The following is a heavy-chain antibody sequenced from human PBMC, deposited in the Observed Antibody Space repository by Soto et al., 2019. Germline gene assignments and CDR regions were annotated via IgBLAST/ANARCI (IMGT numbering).Heavy chain of an antibody. CDR2: IIPIFGAA. D-gene: IGHD1-1*01. Sequence: QVQLVQSGAEVKKPGSSVKVSCKASGGTFSSYTMSWVRQAPGQGLEWMGGIIPIFGAAKNAQKFQDSPPVTPDDSTNTAYMELRIRTSEASAVYYCALDASWNSLAYWGQGTLVIVSS. CDR1: GGTFSSYT. CDR3: ALDASWNSLAY. J-gene: IGHJ4*02. V-gene: IGHV1-69*01.